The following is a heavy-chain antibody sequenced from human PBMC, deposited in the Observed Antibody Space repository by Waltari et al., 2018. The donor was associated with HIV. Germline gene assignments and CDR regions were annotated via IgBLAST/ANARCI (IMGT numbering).Heavy chain of an antibody. D-gene: IGHD3-22*01. CDR2: INPNSGGT. J-gene: IGHJ4*02. CDR1: GYTFTGSY. Sequence: QVQLVQSGAEVTKPGASVKVSCKASGYTFTGSYIHWVRQAPGQGLEWMGWINPNSGGTNYAQNFQGRVTMTRDTSISTAYMELSRLRSDDTAVYYCATPSYDSSGYYSAGSEFDYWGQGTLVTVSS. CDR3: ATPSYDSSGYYSAGSEFDY. V-gene: IGHV1-2*02.